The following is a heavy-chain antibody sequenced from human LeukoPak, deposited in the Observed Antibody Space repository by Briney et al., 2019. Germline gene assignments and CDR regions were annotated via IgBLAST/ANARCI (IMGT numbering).Heavy chain of an antibody. V-gene: IGHV1-69*13. CDR1: GGTFSSYA. J-gene: IGHJ6*02. D-gene: IGHD1/OR15-1a*01. CDR3: ARAGSRTTPIGV. CDR2: IIPIFGTA. Sequence: SVKVSCKASGGTFSSYAISWVRQAPGQGLEWMGGIIPIFGTANYAQKFQGRVTITADESTSTAYMELSSLRSEDTAVYYCARAGSRTTPIGVWGQGTTVTVSS.